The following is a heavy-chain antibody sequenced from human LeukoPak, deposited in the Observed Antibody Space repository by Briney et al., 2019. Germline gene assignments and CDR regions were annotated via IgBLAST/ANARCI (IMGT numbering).Heavy chain of an antibody. CDR3: TRGGAFDI. J-gene: IGHJ3*02. V-gene: IGHV3-66*02. CDR2: IQSDGST. Sequence: GGSLRLSCAASGSTVSNNYISWVRQAPGKGLEWVSVIQSDGSTYYADSVRGRFTISRDNSKNTLYLQMNSLRAEDTAVYYCTRGGAFDIWGQGTMVTVSS. CDR1: GSTVSNNY. D-gene: IGHD3-16*01.